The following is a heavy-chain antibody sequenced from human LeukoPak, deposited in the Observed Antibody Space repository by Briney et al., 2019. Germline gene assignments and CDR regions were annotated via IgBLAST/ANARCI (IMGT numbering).Heavy chain of an antibody. CDR3: AKGGYSSSWYPFDY. D-gene: IGHD6-13*01. Sequence: GGSLRLSCAASGFTFSSYAMSWVRQAPGKGLEWVSAISGSGGSTCYADSVKGRFTISRDNSKNTLYLQMNSLRAEDTAVYYCAKGGYSSSWYPFDYWGQGTLVTVSS. CDR1: GFTFSSYA. CDR2: ISGSGGST. J-gene: IGHJ4*02. V-gene: IGHV3-23*01.